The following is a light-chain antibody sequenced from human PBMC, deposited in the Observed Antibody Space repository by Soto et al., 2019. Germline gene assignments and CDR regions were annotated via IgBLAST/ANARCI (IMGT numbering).Light chain of an antibody. Sequence: EIVLTQSPGTLSLSPGERATLSCRASQSVSSSYLAWYQQKPGQAPRLLIHGASSRATGIPDRFSGSGSGTAFTLTISRLETGDFAVYYCQQYGSSIFTFGPGTKVDIK. CDR1: QSVSSSY. CDR2: GAS. J-gene: IGKJ3*01. CDR3: QQYGSSIFT. V-gene: IGKV3-20*01.